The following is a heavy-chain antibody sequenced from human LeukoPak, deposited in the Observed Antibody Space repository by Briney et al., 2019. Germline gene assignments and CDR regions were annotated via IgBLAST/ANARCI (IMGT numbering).Heavy chain of an antibody. J-gene: IGHJ3*02. Sequence: PSETLSLTCTVSGGSVSSSNYYWGWIRQPPGKGLEWIGSIYYSGSTLYNPSLTSRVTISVDPSKNQFSLRLNSVTAADTAVYYCARQLGAYSYPFDIWGQGTKVTVSS. CDR2: IYYSGST. V-gene: IGHV4-39*01. CDR3: ARQLGAYSYPFDI. D-gene: IGHD3-16*01. CDR1: GGSVSSSNYY.